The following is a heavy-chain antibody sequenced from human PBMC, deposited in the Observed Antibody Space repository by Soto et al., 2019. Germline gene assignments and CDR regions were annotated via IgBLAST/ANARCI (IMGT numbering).Heavy chain of an antibody. CDR2: IYYSGST. D-gene: IGHD3-9*01. J-gene: IGHJ6*02. CDR3: ARDRQEGYFDWLSSSATSSYGMDV. V-gene: IGHV4-31*03. Sequence: SETLSLTCTVSGGSISSGGYYWSWIRQHPGKGLEWIGYIYYSGSTYYNPSLKSRVTISVDTSKNQFSLKLSSVTAADTAVYYCARDRQEGYFDWLSSSATSSYGMDVWGQGTTVTVSS. CDR1: GGSISSGGYY.